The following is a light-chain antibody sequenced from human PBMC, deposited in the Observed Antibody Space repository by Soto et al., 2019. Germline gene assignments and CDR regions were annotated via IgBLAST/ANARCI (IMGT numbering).Light chain of an antibody. Sequence: EIVLTQSPGTLSLSPGERATLSCRASQSVSSSYLAWYQQKPCQAPRLLIYGASSRATGIPDRFSGSGSGTDFTLTISRLEPEDFVVYYCQQYGSSPFAFGGGTKVEIK. CDR3: QQYGSSPFA. V-gene: IGKV3-20*01. J-gene: IGKJ4*01. CDR2: GAS. CDR1: QSVSSSY.